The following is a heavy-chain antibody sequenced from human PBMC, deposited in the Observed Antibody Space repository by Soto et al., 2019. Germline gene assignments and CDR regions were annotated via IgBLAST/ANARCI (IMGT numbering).Heavy chain of an antibody. CDR3: AKDGVAAAGIDYYYYGMDV. CDR1: GFTFSSYG. D-gene: IGHD6-13*01. V-gene: IGHV3-30*18. Sequence: PGGSLRLSCAASGFTFSSYGMHWVRQAPGKGLEWVAVISYDGSNKYYADSVKGRFTISRDNSKNTLYLQMNSLRAEDTAVYYCAKDGVAAAGIDYYYYGMDVWGQGTTVTVYS. J-gene: IGHJ6*02. CDR2: ISYDGSNK.